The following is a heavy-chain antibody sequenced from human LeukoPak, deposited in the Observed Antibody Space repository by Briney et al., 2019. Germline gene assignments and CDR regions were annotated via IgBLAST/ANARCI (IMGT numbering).Heavy chain of an antibody. J-gene: IGHJ5*02. CDR3: ARDDCSSISCYHNWFDP. D-gene: IGHD2-2*01. V-gene: IGHV3-30*03. CDR2: ISYDGSNK. CDR1: GFTFSSYG. Sequence: GGSLRLSCAASGFTFSSYGMHWVRQAPGKGLEWVAVISYDGSNKYYADSVKGRFTISRDNSKNTLYLQMNSLRAEDTAVYYCARDDCSSISCYHNWFDPWGQGTLVTVSS.